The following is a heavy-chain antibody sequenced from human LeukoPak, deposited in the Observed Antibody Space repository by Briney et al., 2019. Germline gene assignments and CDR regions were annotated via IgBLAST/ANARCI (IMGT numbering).Heavy chain of an antibody. J-gene: IGHJ4*02. V-gene: IGHV4-59*01. Sequence: SETLSLTCIVSGGSISSYYWSWIRQPPGKGLEWIGYIYYSGSTNYNPSLKSRATISGDTSKNQFSLKLSSVTAADTAVYYCARDRRGDGLYDYWGQGTLVTVSS. CDR3: ARDRRGDGLYDY. CDR1: GGSISSYY. CDR2: IYYSGST. D-gene: IGHD2-21*01.